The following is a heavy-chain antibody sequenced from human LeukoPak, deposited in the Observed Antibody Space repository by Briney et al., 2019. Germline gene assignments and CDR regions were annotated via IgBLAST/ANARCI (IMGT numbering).Heavy chain of an antibody. CDR3: AKMPVSYSSGWSNFDY. CDR1: GFTFSSYW. Sequence: GGSLRLSCAASGFTFSSYWMSWVRQAPGRGLEWVSGISGSGGSTYYADSVKGRFTISRDNSKNTLYLQMNSLRAEDTALYYCAKMPVSYSSGWSNFDYWGQGTLVTVSS. CDR2: ISGSGGST. J-gene: IGHJ4*02. D-gene: IGHD6-19*01. V-gene: IGHV3-23*01.